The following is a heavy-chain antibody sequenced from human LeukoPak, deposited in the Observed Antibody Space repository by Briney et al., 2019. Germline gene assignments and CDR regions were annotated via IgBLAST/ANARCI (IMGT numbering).Heavy chain of an antibody. CDR3: ASPPVPQAAAITPGYFYYYMDV. J-gene: IGHJ6*03. D-gene: IGHD6-13*01. V-gene: IGHV1-69*06. CDR1: GGTFSSYG. Sequence: ASVKVSCTASGGTFSSYGISWVRQAPGQGLEWMGGIIPIFGTANYAQKFQGRVTVTADKYSTTVYMELSSLRSEDTAVYYCASPPVPQAAAITPGYFYYYMDVWGKGTTVTVSS. CDR2: IIPIFGTA.